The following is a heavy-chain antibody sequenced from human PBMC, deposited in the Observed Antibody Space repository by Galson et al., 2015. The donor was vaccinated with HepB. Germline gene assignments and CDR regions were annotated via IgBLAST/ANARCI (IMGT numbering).Heavy chain of an antibody. Sequence: SVKVSCKASGYTFTSYYMHWVRQAPGQGLEWMGIINPGGGSTSYAQKFQGRVTMTRDTSTSTVYMELSSLRSEDTAVYYCTSGGIAAPDAFDIWGQGTMVTVSS. D-gene: IGHD6-13*01. CDR3: TSGGIAAPDAFDI. CDR1: GYTFTSYY. V-gene: IGHV1-46*03. J-gene: IGHJ3*02. CDR2: INPGGGST.